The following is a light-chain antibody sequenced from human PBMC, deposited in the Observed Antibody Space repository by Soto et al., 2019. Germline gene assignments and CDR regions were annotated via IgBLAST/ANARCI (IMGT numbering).Light chain of an antibody. J-gene: IGLJ3*02. CDR3: CSYRTNSARV. Sequence: QSALTQPASVSGSPGQSITISCTGTSSDLGGFNSVSWYQQLPGQAPKLMIYDVTARPSGVSNRFSGSKSGDTASLTISGLQAEDEADYYCCSYRTNSARVFGGGTKLTVL. CDR2: DVT. V-gene: IGLV2-14*03. CDR1: SSDLGGFNS.